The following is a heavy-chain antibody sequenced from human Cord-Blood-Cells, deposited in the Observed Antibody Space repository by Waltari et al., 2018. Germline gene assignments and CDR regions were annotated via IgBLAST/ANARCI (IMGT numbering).Heavy chain of an antibody. Sequence: EVQLVESGGGLVKPGGSLSLSCAASGFTFSNAWMSWVRQAPGKGLEWVGRSKSKTDGGTTDYAAPVKGRFTISRDDSKNTLYLQMNSLKTEDTAVYYCTTEDIGYFDYWGQGTLVTVSS. CDR3: TTEDIGYFDY. J-gene: IGHJ4*02. D-gene: IGHD5-12*01. CDR2: SKSKTDGGTT. CDR1: GFTFSNAW. V-gene: IGHV3-15*01.